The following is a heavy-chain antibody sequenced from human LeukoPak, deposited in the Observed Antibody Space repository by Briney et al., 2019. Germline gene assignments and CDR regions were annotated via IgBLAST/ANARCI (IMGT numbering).Heavy chain of an antibody. CDR1: GGTFSSYA. CDR2: IIPIFGTA. Sequence: SVKVSCRACGGTFSSYAISWVRQAPGQGLEWMGGIIPIFGTANYAQKFQGRVTITADESTSTAYMELSSLRSEDTAVYYCARGGFGVVPPVGFDYWGQGTLVTVSS. V-gene: IGHV1-69*13. CDR3: ARGGFGVVPPVGFDY. D-gene: IGHD3-3*01. J-gene: IGHJ4*02.